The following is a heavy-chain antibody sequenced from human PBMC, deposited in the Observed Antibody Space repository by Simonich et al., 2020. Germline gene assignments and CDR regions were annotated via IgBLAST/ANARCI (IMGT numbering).Heavy chain of an antibody. J-gene: IGHJ4*02. CDR1: GFTFSSYA. CDR2: ISYERSKK. D-gene: IGHD6-13*01. CDR3: ARELSKNGEAAAGYYFDY. V-gene: IGHV3-30*07. Sequence: QVQLVESGGGVVQPGRSLRLSCAASGFTFSSYAMHWVRQAPGKGLELVAVISYERSKKYYADAVKGRFTISRDNSKNTLYLQMNSLRAEDTAVYYCARELSKNGEAAAGYYFDYWGQGTLVTVSS.